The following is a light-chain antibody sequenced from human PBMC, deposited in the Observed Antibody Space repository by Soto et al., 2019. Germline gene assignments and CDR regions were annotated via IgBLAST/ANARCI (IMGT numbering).Light chain of an antibody. CDR3: QSYDSSLSVVV. CDR2: GNS. V-gene: IGLV1-40*01. Sequence: QLVLTQPPSVSGAPGQRVTIPCTGSSSNIGAGYDVHWYHQLPGTAPKLLIYGNSNRPSGVPDRFSGSKSGTSASLAITGLQAEDEADYYCQSYDSSLSVVVFGGGTKLTVL. J-gene: IGLJ2*01. CDR1: SSNIGAGYD.